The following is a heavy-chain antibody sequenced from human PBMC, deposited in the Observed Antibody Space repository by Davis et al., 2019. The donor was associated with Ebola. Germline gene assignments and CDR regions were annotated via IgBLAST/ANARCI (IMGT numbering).Heavy chain of an antibody. D-gene: IGHD6-19*01. CDR2: ISSSSSTI. V-gene: IGHV3-48*04. CDR3: AKDIAVAGTIGFDY. Sequence: GESLKISCAASGFTFSSYSMNWVRQAPGKGLEWVSYISSSSSTIYYADSVKGRFTISRDNAKNTLYLQMNSLRPEDTAVYYCAKDIAVAGTIGFDYWGQGTLVTVSS. CDR1: GFTFSSYS. J-gene: IGHJ4*02.